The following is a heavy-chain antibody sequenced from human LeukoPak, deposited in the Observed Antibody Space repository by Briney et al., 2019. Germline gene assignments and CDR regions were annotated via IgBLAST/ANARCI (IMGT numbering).Heavy chain of an antibody. V-gene: IGHV3-48*01. J-gene: IGHJ4*02. CDR3: ARDGGYRSSWNRFDY. D-gene: IGHD6-13*01. CDR2: ISSSSSTI. Sequence: TGGSLRLSCAASGFTFSSYNMNWVRQAPGKGLEWVSYISSSSSTIYYADSVKGRFTISRDNAKNSLYLQMNSLRAEDTAVYYCARDGGYRSSWNRFDYWGQGTLVTVSS. CDR1: GFTFSSYN.